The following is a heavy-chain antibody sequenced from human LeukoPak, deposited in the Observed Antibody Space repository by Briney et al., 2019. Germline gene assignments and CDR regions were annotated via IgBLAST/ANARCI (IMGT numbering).Heavy chain of an antibody. V-gene: IGHV3-30*04. J-gene: IGHJ5*02. CDR1: GFTFSSYA. CDR3: ARAIWFGELFDWFDP. D-gene: IGHD3-10*01. Sequence: GGSLRLSCAASGFTFSSYAMHWVRQAPGKGLEWVGVISYDGSNKYYADSVKGRFTISRDNSKNTLYLQMNSLRAEDTAVYYCARAIWFGELFDWFDPWGQGTLVTVSS. CDR2: ISYDGSNK.